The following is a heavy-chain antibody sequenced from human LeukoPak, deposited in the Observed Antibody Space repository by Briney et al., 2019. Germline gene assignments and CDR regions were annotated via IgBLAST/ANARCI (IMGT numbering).Heavy chain of an antibody. Sequence: ASVKVSCKASGYTFTSYGISWVRQAPGQGLEWMGWIGAYSGNTNYAQKLQGRVTMTTDTSTSTAYMELRSLRSDDTAVYYCARDRHAILTGYYHFDYWGQGTLVTVSS. CDR1: GYTFTSYG. V-gene: IGHV1-18*01. J-gene: IGHJ4*02. CDR2: IGAYSGNT. CDR3: ARDRHAILTGYYHFDY. D-gene: IGHD3-9*01.